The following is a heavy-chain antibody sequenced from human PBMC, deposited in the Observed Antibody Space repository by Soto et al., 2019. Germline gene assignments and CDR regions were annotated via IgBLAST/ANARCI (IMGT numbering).Heavy chain of an antibody. D-gene: IGHD3-10*01. J-gene: IGHJ5*02. Sequence: EVQLVESGGGLVQPGGSLRLSCAASGFTFSSYWMHCVRQAPGTGLVWVSRINSDGSSTSYADSVKGRFTISRNNAKNALYLQINSLRAEDTAVYYCAIDYLYYGSGKGWFDPWGQGTLVTVSS. CDR2: INSDGSST. CDR1: GFTFSSYW. CDR3: AIDYLYYGSGKGWFDP. V-gene: IGHV3-74*01.